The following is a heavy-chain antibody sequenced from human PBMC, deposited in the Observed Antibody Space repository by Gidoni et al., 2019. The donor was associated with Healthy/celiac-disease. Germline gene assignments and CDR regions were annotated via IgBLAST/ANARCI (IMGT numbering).Heavy chain of an antibody. CDR2: ISAYNGNT. V-gene: IGHV1-18*01. CDR1: GYTFTSYG. J-gene: IGHJ3*02. Sequence: QVQLVQSGAEVKKPGASVKVSCKASGYTFTSYGISWVRQAPGQGLEWMGWISAYNGNTNYAQKLQGRVTMTTDTSTSTAYMELRSLRSDDTAVYYCARDVKFRGGAVPNAFDIWGQGTMVTVSS. CDR3: ARDVKFRGGAVPNAFDI. D-gene: IGHD3-16*01.